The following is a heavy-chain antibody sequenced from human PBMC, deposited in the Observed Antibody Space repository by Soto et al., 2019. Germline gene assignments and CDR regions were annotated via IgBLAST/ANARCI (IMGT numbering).Heavy chain of an antibody. CDR3: DRGGHVVVVNAAFDY. CDR2: INPSGGHT. V-gene: IGHV1-46*01. J-gene: IGHJ4*02. CDR1: GNTFTNYY. Sequence: ASVKVSCKASGNTFTNYYIHWVRQAPGQGLEWMGTINPSGGHTTYSQNFLGRVTMTRDTSTSTLYMELTSLTSDDTAVYYCDRGGHVVVVNAAFDYWGQGTLVTVPS. D-gene: IGHD2-21*01.